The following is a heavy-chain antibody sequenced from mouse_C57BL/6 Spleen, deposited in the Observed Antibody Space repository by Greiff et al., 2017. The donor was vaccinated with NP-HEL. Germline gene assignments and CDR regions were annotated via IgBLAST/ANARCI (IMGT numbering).Heavy chain of an antibody. D-gene: IGHD1-1*01. Sequence: EVKLVESGGGLVKPGGSLKLSCAASGFTFSSYTMSWVRQTPEKRLEWVATISGGGGNTYYPDSVKGRFTISRDNAKNTLYLQMSSLRSEDTALYYCARHPYYGSPAYYFDYWGQGTTLTVSS. CDR1: GFTFSSYT. J-gene: IGHJ2*01. CDR2: ISGGGGNT. V-gene: IGHV5-9*01. CDR3: ARHPYYGSPAYYFDY.